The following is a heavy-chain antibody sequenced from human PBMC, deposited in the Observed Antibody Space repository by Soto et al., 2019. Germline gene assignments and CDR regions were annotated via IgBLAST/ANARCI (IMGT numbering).Heavy chain of an antibody. J-gene: IGHJ6*02. CDR3: ASHQQLGYYYSGMDV. D-gene: IGHD6-13*01. CDR1: GGTFSSYA. CDR2: IIPIFGTA. Sequence: QVQLVQSGAEVKKPGSSVKVSCKASGGTFSSYAISWVRQAPGQGLEWMGGIIPIFGTANYAQKFQGRVTSTADESTSTAYMELSSLRSEDTDVYYWASHQQLGYYYSGMDVWGQGTTVTVSS. V-gene: IGHV1-69*01.